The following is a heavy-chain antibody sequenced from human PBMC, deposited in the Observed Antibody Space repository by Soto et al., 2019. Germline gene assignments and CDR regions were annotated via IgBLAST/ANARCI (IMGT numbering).Heavy chain of an antibody. Sequence: QVHLVQSGAEVKKPGASVKVSCKASGYTFNRYAIHWVRQALGQSLEGMGWISTSSGDTKYSEKIQGRATITRDTSASTAYLELGSLSSEDTAVYYCARDIQDCSGGSCGYYFDYWGQGTLVTVSA. CDR3: ARDIQDCSGGSCGYYFDY. D-gene: IGHD2-15*01. CDR2: ISTSSGDT. CDR1: GYTFNRYA. J-gene: IGHJ4*02. V-gene: IGHV1-3*04.